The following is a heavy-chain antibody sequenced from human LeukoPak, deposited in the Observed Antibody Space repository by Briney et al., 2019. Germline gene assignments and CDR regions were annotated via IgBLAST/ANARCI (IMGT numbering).Heavy chain of an antibody. CDR3: AKAQWKVGATDYFDY. D-gene: IGHD1-26*01. CDR2: INDNGGQR. Sequence: GGSLRLSCAGSGFAFKNYALTWVRQAPGKGLQWVSNINDNGGQRHYADSVKGRFTISRDNSKNTLFLQMDSLRAEDTAVYYCAKAQWKVGATDYFDYWGHGILVTVSS. CDR1: GFAFKNYA. V-gene: IGHV3-23*01. J-gene: IGHJ4*01.